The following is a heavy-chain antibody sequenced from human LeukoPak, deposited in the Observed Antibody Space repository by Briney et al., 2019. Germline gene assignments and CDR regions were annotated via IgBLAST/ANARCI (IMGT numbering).Heavy chain of an antibody. V-gene: IGHV3-9*01. CDR3: AKDIVLSSSGRGAFDI. CDR2: ISWNSGSI. J-gene: IGHJ3*02. D-gene: IGHD6-19*01. Sequence: PGGSLRLSCAASGFTFDDYAMYWVRQAPGKGLECVSGISWNSGSIGYADSVKGRFTISRDNAKNSLYLQMNSLRAEDTALYYCAKDIVLSSSGRGAFDIWGQGTMVTVSS. CDR1: GFTFDDYA.